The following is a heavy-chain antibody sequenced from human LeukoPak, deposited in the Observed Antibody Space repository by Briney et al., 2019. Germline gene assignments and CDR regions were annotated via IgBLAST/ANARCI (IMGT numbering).Heavy chain of an antibody. CDR3: ARGYSSSWNNWFDP. Sequence: SETLSVTCTVSGGSISSYYWSWLRQPPGKGLEWIWYIYYSGSTNYNPSLKSRVTISVDTSKNQFSLKLSSVTAADTAVYYCARGYSSSWNNWFDPWGQGTLVTVSS. J-gene: IGHJ5*02. CDR2: IYYSGST. D-gene: IGHD6-13*01. CDR1: GGSISSYY. V-gene: IGHV4-59*01.